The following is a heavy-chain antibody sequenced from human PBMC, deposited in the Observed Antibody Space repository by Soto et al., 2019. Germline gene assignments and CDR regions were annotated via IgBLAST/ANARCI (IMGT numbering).Heavy chain of an antibody. CDR1: RVSFIKFI. V-gene: IGHV1-69*13. Sequence: SAKVSFRASRVSFIKFIVTWVRQAPGLGLEWVGGIIPIFGTANYAQNFQGRVTITADESTSTSYMEVNNLRSEDTAVYYCAKVRYSSPMGYYYGMDVWGQGTTVTVSS. CDR3: AKVRYSSPMGYYYGMDV. J-gene: IGHJ6*02. D-gene: IGHD6-19*01. CDR2: IIPIFGTA.